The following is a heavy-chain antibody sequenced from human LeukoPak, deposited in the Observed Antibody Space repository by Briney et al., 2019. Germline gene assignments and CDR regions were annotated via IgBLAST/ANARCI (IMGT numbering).Heavy chain of an antibody. J-gene: IGHJ3*02. CDR1: GYSISSGYY. V-gene: IGHV4-38-2*02. Sequence: SETLSLTCTVSGYSISSGYYWGWIRQPPGETWEWFGSIYSSGSTYYTPSLKSRVIIMIDTPKNHFSLTLSSVTAADTAVYYCARSDGYGLVGIWGQGTMVTVSS. CDR3: ARSDGYGLVGI. CDR2: IYSSGST. D-gene: IGHD3-10*01.